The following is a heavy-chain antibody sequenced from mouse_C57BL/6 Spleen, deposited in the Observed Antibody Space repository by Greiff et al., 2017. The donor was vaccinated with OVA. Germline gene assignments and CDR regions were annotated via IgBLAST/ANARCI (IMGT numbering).Heavy chain of an antibody. CDR3: ARHGSSYAMDY. D-gene: IGHD1-1*01. V-gene: IGHV1-82*01. Sequence: VQLQQSGPELVKPGASVKISCKASGYAFSSSWMNWVKQRPGKGLEWIGRIYPGDGDTNYNGKFKGKATLTADKSSSTAYMQLSSLTSEDSAVYFCARHGSSYAMDYWGQGTSGTVSS. J-gene: IGHJ4*01. CDR2: IYPGDGDT. CDR1: GYAFSSSW.